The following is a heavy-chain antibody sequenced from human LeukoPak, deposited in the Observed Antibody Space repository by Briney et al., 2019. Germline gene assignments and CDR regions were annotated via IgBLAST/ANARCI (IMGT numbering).Heavy chain of an antibody. CDR2: ISSSSSTI. Sequence: GGSLRLSCAASGFSFSSYSMNWARQSPGKGLEWDSYISSSSSTISYADSVKGRFTISRDNAKNSLYLQMNSLRAGDTAVYYCARVTSDSSGFAYYFDFWGQGTLVTVSS. CDR1: GFSFSSYS. V-gene: IGHV3-48*01. D-gene: IGHD3-22*01. J-gene: IGHJ4*02. CDR3: ARVTSDSSGFAYYFDF.